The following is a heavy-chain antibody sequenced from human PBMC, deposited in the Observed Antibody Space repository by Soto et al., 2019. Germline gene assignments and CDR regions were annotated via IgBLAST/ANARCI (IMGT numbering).Heavy chain of an antibody. CDR1: GYSFTSYW. V-gene: IGHV5-51*01. CDR2: IYPGDSDT. Sequence: GESLKISCKGSGYSFTSYWIGWVRQMPGKGLEWMGIIYPGDSDTRYSPSFQGQVTISADKSISTAYLQWSSLKASDTAMYYCARQRDYYGSGSANVDFFKSDYWGQGTLVTVSS. D-gene: IGHD3-10*01. CDR3: ARQRDYYGSGSANVDFFKSDY. J-gene: IGHJ4*02.